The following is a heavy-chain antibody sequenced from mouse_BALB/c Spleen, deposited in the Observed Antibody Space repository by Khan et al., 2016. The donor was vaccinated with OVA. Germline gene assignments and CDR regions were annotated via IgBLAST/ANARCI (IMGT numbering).Heavy chain of an antibody. CDR3: ARYDYYGSAYRNLEQYALDY. D-gene: IGHD1-1*01. V-gene: IGHV9-3*02. J-gene: IGHJ4*01. CDR1: GYTFTDYG. CDR2: INPNTGEP. Sequence: QIQLVQSGPELKKPGETVKISCKASGYTFTDYGMNWVKQAPGKGLKWMGWINPNTGEPTYVEEFKGRFAFSLETSARTAYLLINNLNNEDTATDFCARYDYYGSAYRNLEQYALDYWGLGTSVTVSS.